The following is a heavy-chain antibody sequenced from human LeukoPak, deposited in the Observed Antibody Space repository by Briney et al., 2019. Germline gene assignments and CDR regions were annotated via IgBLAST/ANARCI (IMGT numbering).Heavy chain of an antibody. CDR3: ASGGSYNY. CDR1: GFTFRSCG. CDR2: IKQDGSEK. Sequence: GGSLRLSCAASGFTFRSCGMHWVRQAPGKGLEWVANIKQDGSEKYYVDSVKGRFTISRDNAKNSLYLQMNSLRAEDTAVYYCASGGSYNYWGQGTLVTVSS. V-gene: IGHV3-7*01. D-gene: IGHD1-26*01. J-gene: IGHJ4*02.